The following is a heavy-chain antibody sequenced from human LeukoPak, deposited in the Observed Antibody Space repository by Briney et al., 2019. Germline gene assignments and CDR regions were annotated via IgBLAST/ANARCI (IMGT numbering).Heavy chain of an antibody. CDR1: GGSIRSGGYY. CDR3: ARDSLQSSL. Sequence: TLSLTCTVSGGSIRSGGYYWSWIRQRPGQGLEWIGYIYYSGSTYYNPSLKTRFTISVDTSKNQFSLKVHSVTAADTALYFCARDSLQSSLWGQGALVTVSS. CDR2: IYYSGST. D-gene: IGHD1-26*01. J-gene: IGHJ4*02. V-gene: IGHV4-31*03.